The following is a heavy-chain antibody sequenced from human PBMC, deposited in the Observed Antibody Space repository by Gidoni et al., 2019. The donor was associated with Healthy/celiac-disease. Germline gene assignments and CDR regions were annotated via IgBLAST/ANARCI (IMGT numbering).Heavy chain of an antibody. CDR2: IYYSGST. CDR1: GGSISSSSSY. CDR3: ARHRDYGDPGDYFDY. V-gene: IGHV4-39*01. D-gene: IGHD4-17*01. J-gene: IGHJ4*02. Sequence: QLQLQESGPGLVKPSETLSLTCTVSGGSISSSSSYWGWIRQPPGKGLEWIGSIYYSGSTYYNPSLKSRVTISVDTSKNQFSLKLSSVTAADTAVYYCARHRDYGDPGDYFDYWGQGTLVTVSS.